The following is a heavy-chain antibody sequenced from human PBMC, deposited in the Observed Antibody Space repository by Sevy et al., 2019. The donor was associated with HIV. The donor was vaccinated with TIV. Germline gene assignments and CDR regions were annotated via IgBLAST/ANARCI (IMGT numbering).Heavy chain of an antibody. CDR2: ISASGGST. V-gene: IGHV3-23*01. D-gene: IGHD4-17*01. J-gene: IGHJ3*02. CDR1: GFTFSIYA. Sequence: GGSLRLSCAASGFTFSIYAMSWVRQAPGKGLEWISGISASGGSTYYTDSVQGRFTISRDNSKNTLLLQMNSLRADDTALYYCGKDPNGDYVGAHDMWGQGTVVTVSS. CDR3: GKDPNGDYVGAHDM.